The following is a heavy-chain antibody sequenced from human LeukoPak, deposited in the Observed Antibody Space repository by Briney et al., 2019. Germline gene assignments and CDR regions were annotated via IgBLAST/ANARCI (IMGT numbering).Heavy chain of an antibody. CDR2: IIPIFGTA. D-gene: IGHD3-16*02. Sequence: ASVKVSCKAPGGTFSSYAISWVRQAPGQGLEWMGGIIPIFGTANYAQKFQGRVTITADESTSTAYMELSSLRSEDTAVYYCARTSYDYVWGSYRLFDYWGQGTLVTVSS. CDR3: ARTSYDYVWGSYRLFDY. V-gene: IGHV1-69*13. CDR1: GGTFSSYA. J-gene: IGHJ4*02.